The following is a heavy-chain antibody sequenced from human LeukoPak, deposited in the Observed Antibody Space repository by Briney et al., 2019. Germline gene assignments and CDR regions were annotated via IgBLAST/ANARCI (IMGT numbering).Heavy chain of an antibody. D-gene: IGHD6-13*01. CDR1: GFTLMTYA. CDR3: VKASRSSSWYFDY. Sequence: GGSLRLSCSASGFTLMTYAMHWVRQAPGKGLEYVSAISSNGGTTYYADSVKGRFAISRDNSKNTLYLQMSSLRAEDTAVYYCVKASRSSSWYFDYWGQGTLVTVSS. CDR2: ISSNGGTT. J-gene: IGHJ4*02. V-gene: IGHV3-64D*08.